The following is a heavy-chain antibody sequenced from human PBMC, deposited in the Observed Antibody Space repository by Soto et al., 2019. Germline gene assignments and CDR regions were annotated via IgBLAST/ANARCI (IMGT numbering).Heavy chain of an antibody. J-gene: IGHJ4*02. CDR2: IIPILGIA. CDR1: GGTFSSYT. V-gene: IGHV1-69*02. D-gene: IGHD1-26*01. CDR3: ARGRIRGSYYGTQSDY. Sequence: QVQLVQSGAEVKKPGSSVKVSCKASGGTFSSYTISWVRQAPGQGLEWMGRIIPILGIANYAQKFQGRVTITADKSPSTADMELSSLRSEDTAVYYCARGRIRGSYYGTQSDYWGQGTLVTVSS.